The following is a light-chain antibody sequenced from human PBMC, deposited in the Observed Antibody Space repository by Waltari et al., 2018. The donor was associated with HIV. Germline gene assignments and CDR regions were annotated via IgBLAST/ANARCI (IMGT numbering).Light chain of an antibody. CDR1: SSSLGSTT. Sequence: SVLTQPPSVSAAPGQGVVISCSGGSSSLGSTTPNWYPNLPGTAPKLRLYSTDKRPSGVPDRFSGSKSGNSASLAITGLQSEDEGVYYCASWDDSLNGVIFGGGTKVTVL. CDR3: ASWDDSLNGVI. CDR2: STD. V-gene: IGLV1-44*01. J-gene: IGLJ2*01.